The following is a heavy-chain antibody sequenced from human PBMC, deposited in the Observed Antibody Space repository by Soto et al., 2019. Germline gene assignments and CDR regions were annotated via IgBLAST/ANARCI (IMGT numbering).Heavy chain of an antibody. CDR1: GFTFSSYA. D-gene: IGHD2-2*01. V-gene: IGHV3-23*01. CDR2: ISGSGGST. Sequence: PGGSLRLSCAASGFTFSSYAMSWVRQAPGKGLEWVSAISGSGGSTYYADSVKGRFTISRDNSKNTLYLQMNSLRAEDTAVYYCAKATRVVPAAMQFDYWGQGTLVTVSS. CDR3: AKATRVVPAAMQFDY. J-gene: IGHJ4*02.